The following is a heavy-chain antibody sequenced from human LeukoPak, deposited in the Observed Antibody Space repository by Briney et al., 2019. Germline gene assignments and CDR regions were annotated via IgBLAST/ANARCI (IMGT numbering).Heavy chain of an antibody. J-gene: IGHJ6*02. V-gene: IGHV1-58*01. CDR2: IVVGSGNT. Sequence: ASVKVSCKASGFTFTSSAVQWVRQARGQRLEWIGWIVVGSGNTNYAQKFQERVTITRDMSTGTAYMELSSLRSEDTAVYYCAAHPGYSYGKPYYGMDVWGQGTTVTVSS. D-gene: IGHD5-18*01. CDR1: GFTFTSSA. CDR3: AAHPGYSYGKPYYGMDV.